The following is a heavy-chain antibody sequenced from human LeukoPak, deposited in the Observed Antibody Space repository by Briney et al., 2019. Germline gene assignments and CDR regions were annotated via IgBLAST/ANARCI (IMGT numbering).Heavy chain of an antibody. CDR3: VKDRKGYSSGGPFDY. CDR1: GFTFSTYA. D-gene: IGHD6-19*01. Sequence: GGSLRLSCSASGFTFSTYAMHWVRQAPGKGLEYVSAISSNGGSAYYADSVKGRFTISRDNSKNTLYLQMSSLRVEDTAVYYCVKDRKGYSSGGPFDYWGQGTLVTVSS. V-gene: IGHV3-64D*09. CDR2: ISSNGGSA. J-gene: IGHJ4*02.